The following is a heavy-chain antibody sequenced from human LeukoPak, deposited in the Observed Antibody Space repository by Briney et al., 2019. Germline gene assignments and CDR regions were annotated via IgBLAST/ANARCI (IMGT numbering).Heavy chain of an antibody. J-gene: IGHJ6*02. CDR3: ATWAFYHGLDV. Sequence: GGSLRLSCAASGFTFHAFVMHWVRQAPGKGLEWVSLIKSDGGKTDYADSVRGRFTISRDNGKNSLYLQMNSLRSEDTALYYCATWAFYHGLDVWGQGTTVTVSS. D-gene: IGHD1-26*01. V-gene: IGHV3-43*02. CDR2: IKSDGGKT. CDR1: GFTFHAFV.